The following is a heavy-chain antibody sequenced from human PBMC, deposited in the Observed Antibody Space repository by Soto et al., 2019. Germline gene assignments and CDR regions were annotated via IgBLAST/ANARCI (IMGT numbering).Heavy chain of an antibody. Sequence: ASVKVSCKLSGSSLNELSLHWVRQAPGKGLEWMGGFDPDDGERIYAQRFQGRVTMTEDTSTDTVYMELSSLRSDDTAVYFCAAGPARSDWFDPGAREPSSPSP. J-gene: IGHJ5*02. V-gene: IGHV1-24*01. CDR2: FDPDDGER. CDR3: AAGPARSDWFDP. CDR1: GSSLNELS.